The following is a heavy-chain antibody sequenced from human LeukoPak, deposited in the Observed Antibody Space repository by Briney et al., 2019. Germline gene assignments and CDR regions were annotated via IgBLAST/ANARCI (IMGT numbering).Heavy chain of an antibody. CDR2: IYYSGST. D-gene: IGHD6-19*01. CDR3: ARDRSSGWYEFYC. CDR1: GGSISSYY. J-gene: IGHJ4*02. Sequence: PSETLSLTCTVSGGSISSYYWSWIRQPPGKGLEWIGYIYYSGSTNYNPSLKSRVTISVDTSKNQFSLKLSSVTAADTAVYYCARDRSSGWYEFYCWGQGTLVTVSS. V-gene: IGHV4-59*01.